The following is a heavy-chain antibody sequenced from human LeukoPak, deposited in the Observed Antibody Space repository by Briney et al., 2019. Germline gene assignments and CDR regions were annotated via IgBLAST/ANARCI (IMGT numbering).Heavy chain of an antibody. CDR2: IRFDGSYN. V-gene: IGHV3-30*02. J-gene: IGHJ3*02. CDR1: RFTFSSYG. CDR3: ARDGYSYGYYILGAFDI. D-gene: IGHD5-18*01. Sequence: PGGSLRLSCAASRFTFSSYGMHWVRQAPGKGLEWVAFIRFDGSYNYYADSVKGRFTISRDNSKNTLYLQMNSLRAEDTAVYYCARDGYSYGYYILGAFDIWGQGTMVTVSS.